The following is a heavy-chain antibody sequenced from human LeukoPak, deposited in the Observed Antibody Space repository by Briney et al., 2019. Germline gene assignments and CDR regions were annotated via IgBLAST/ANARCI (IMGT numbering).Heavy chain of an antibody. D-gene: IGHD3-3*01. CDR1: GFTFSSYA. J-gene: IGHJ4*02. Sequence: GGSLRLSCAAPGFTFSSYAMSWVRQAPGKGLEWVSAISGSGGSTYYADSVKGRFTISRDNSKNTLYLQMNSLRAEDTAVYYCAKGYDFWSGPTSYWGQGTLVTVSS. CDR3: AKGYDFWSGPTSY. V-gene: IGHV3-23*01. CDR2: ISGSGGST.